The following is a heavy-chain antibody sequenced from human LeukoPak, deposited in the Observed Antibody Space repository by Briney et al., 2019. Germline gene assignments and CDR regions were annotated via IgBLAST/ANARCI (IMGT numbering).Heavy chain of an antibody. Sequence: ASVKVSCKASGYTFTGYYMHWVRQAPGQGLEWMGWINPNSGGTNYAQKFQGRVTMTRDTSISTAYMELSRPRSDDTAVYYCATLLGGGYCSGGSCRYYFDYWGQGTLVTVSS. V-gene: IGHV1-2*02. CDR3: ATLLGGGYCSGGSCRYYFDY. D-gene: IGHD2-15*01. CDR1: GYTFTGYY. CDR2: INPNSGGT. J-gene: IGHJ4*02.